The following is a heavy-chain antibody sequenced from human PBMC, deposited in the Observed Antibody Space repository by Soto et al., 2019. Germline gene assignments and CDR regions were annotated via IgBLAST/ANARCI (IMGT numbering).Heavy chain of an antibody. D-gene: IGHD6-13*01. Sequence: ASVKVSCKASGYTFTSYGISWVRQAPGQGLEWMGWISAYNGNTNYAQKLQGRVTMTPDTSTNTAYMELRNLRSDDTAVYYCARVIAAADDFDYWGQGTLVTVSS. CDR1: GYTFTSYG. J-gene: IGHJ4*02. CDR3: ARVIAAADDFDY. CDR2: ISAYNGNT. V-gene: IGHV1-18*01.